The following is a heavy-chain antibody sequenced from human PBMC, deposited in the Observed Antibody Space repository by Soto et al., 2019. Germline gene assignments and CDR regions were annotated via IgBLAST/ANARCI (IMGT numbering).Heavy chain of an antibody. CDR2: ISGSGGST. Sequence: GGSLRLSCAASGFTFSSYAMSWVRQAPGKGLEWVSAISGSGGSTYYADSVKGRFTISRDNSKNTLYLQMNSLRVEDTAVYYCAKGASIAAATNYYMDVWGKGTTVTVSS. V-gene: IGHV3-23*01. CDR1: GFTFSSYA. J-gene: IGHJ6*03. CDR3: AKGASIAAATNYYMDV. D-gene: IGHD6-13*01.